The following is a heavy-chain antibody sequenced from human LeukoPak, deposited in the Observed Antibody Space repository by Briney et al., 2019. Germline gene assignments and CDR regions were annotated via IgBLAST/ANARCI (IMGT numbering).Heavy chain of an antibody. V-gene: IGHV1-69*05. CDR1: GGTFSSYA. Sequence: GASVKVSCKASGGTFSSYAISWVRQAPGQRLEWMGGIIPIFGTANYAQKFQGRVTMTRDTSISTAYMELSRLRSDDTAVYYCARDQGIAVAGTDYWGQGTLVTVSS. CDR3: ARDQGIAVAGTDY. D-gene: IGHD6-19*01. CDR2: IIPIFGTA. J-gene: IGHJ4*02.